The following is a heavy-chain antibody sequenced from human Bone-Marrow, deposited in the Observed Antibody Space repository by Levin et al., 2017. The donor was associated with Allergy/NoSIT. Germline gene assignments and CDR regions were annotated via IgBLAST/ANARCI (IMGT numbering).Heavy chain of an antibody. CDR2: IYYSGST. CDR1: GGSVSSGSYY. J-gene: IGHJ4*02. CDR3: ARDRGITFGGVIVPAHFDY. Sequence: SETLSLTCTVSGGSVSSGSYYWSWIRQPPGKGLEWIVYIYYSGSTNYNPSLKSRVTISVDTSKNQFSLKLSSVTAADTAVYYCARDRGITFGGVIVPAHFDYWGQGTLVTVSS. D-gene: IGHD3-16*02. V-gene: IGHV4-61*01.